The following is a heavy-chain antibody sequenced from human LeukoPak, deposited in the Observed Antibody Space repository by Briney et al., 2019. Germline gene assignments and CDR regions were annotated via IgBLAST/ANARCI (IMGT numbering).Heavy chain of an antibody. Sequence: SETLSLTCAVYGGSFSGYYWSWIRQPPGKGLEWIGEINHSGSTNYNPSLKSRVTISVDTSKNQFSLKLSSVTAADTAVYYCARGRGFTIFGVVIIGWFDPWGQGTLVTVSS. V-gene: IGHV4-34*01. J-gene: IGHJ5*02. CDR2: INHSGST. CDR3: ARGRGFTIFGVVIIGWFDP. D-gene: IGHD3-3*01. CDR1: GGSFSGYY.